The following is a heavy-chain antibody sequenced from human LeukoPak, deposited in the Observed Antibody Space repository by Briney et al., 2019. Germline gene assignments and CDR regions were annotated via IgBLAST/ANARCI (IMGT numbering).Heavy chain of an antibody. CDR1: GYTFTGYY. D-gene: IGHD3-22*01. Sequence: SVKVSCKASGYTFTGYYMHWVRQAPGQGLEWMGRIIPILGIANYAQKFQGRVTITADKSTSTAYMELSSLRSEDTAVYYCARDFRPYYYDSSGYYSPYFQHWGQGTLVTVSS. J-gene: IGHJ1*01. CDR2: IIPILGIA. CDR3: ARDFRPYYYDSSGYYSPYFQH. V-gene: IGHV1-69*04.